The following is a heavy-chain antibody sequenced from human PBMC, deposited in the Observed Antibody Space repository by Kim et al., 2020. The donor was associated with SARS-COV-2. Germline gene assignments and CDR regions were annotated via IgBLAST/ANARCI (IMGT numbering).Heavy chain of an antibody. CDR2: INHSGST. V-gene: IGHV4-34*01. D-gene: IGHD3-10*01. CDR1: GGSFSGYY. J-gene: IGHJ5*02. Sequence: SETLSLTCAVYGGSFSGYYWSWIRQPPGKGLEWIGEINHSGSTNYNPSLKSRVTISVDTSKNQFSLKLSSVTAADTAVYYCARGVKLLWFGELHWFDPWGQGTLVTVSS. CDR3: ARGVKLLWFGELHWFDP.